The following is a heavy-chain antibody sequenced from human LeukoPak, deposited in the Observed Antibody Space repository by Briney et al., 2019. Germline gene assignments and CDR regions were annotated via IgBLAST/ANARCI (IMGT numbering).Heavy chain of an antibody. CDR3: ATDPPGVESAAPHYYFDY. CDR2: IRYDGSYK. V-gene: IGHV3-30*02. D-gene: IGHD2-8*01. J-gene: IGHJ4*02. Sequence: GGSLRLSCAASGFIFSSYGMHWVRQAPGKGLEWVAFIRYDGSYKYFADSVKGRFTISRDNSKNTLYLQMNSLRAEDTAVYYCATDPPGVESAAPHYYFDYWGQGTLVTVSS. CDR1: GFIFSSYG.